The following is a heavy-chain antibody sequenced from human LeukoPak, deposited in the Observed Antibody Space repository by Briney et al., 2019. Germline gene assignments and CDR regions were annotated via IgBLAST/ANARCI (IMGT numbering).Heavy chain of an antibody. D-gene: IGHD6-6*01. CDR2: IRYDGSNK. J-gene: IGHJ5*02. CDR3: AGGRRTESRRLAARGGFDP. Sequence: PGGSLRLSCAASGFSFSAFGMSWVRQAPGKGLEWVAFIRYDGSNKYYADSVKGRFTISRDNSKNTLYLQMNSLRAEDTAVYYCAGGRRTESRRLAARGGFDPWGQGTLVTVSS. V-gene: IGHV3-30*02. CDR1: GFSFSAFG.